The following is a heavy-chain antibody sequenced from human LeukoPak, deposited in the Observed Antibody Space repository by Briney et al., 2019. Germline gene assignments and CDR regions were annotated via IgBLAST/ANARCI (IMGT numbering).Heavy chain of an antibody. V-gene: IGHV1-2*02. J-gene: IGHJ4*02. CDR3: ARGTYYDSSAYSGVRLFDY. CDR2: INLNNGRI. CDR1: GYTFTGYY. Sequence: ASVKVSCKASGYTFTGYYMHWVRQAPGQGLEWMGWINLNNGRINYAQNFQGRVTMTRDTSISTAYMELSSLTSDDMALYYCARGTYYDSSAYSGVRLFDYWGQGTLVTVSS. D-gene: IGHD3-22*01.